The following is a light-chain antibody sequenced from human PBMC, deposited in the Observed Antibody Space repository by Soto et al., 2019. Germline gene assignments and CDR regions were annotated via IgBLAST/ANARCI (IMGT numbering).Light chain of an antibody. CDR1: SSDVGAYDY. CDR2: EVD. CDR3: SSYTGTDNLLYV. Sequence: QSALPQPPSASGSPGQSVTISCTGTSSDVGAYDYVSWYQQHPGKAPKLLIYEVDHRPSGVPDRFSGSKSANTASLTVSGLQPEDEADYYCSSYTGTDNLLYVFGTGTKVTVL. V-gene: IGLV2-8*01. J-gene: IGLJ1*01.